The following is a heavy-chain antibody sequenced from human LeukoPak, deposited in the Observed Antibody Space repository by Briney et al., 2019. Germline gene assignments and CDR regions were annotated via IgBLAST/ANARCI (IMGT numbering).Heavy chain of an antibody. CDR2: INPDGSTT. V-gene: IGHV3-74*01. Sequence: GGSLRLSCAASGFTFSSYWMHWVRQAPGKGLVWVSRINPDGSTTDYADSVQGRFTISRDNAKNMLYLQMNSLRAEDTAVYYCVRDLRESDFWGQGTLVTVSS. CDR3: VRDLRESDF. J-gene: IGHJ4*02. CDR1: GFTFSSYW.